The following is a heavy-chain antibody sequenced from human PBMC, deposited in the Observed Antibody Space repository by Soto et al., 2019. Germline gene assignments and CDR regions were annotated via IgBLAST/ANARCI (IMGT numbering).Heavy chain of an antibody. CDR2: INSDGSST. V-gene: IGHV3-74*01. CDR1: GFTFSSYW. CDR3: ARDDRDSNYGFP. Sequence: EVQLVESGGGLVQPGGSLRLSCAASGFTFSSYWMHWVRQAPGKGLVWVSHINSDGSSTSYADSVKGRFTISRDNAKNTLYLQMNSLRAEDTAVYYCARDDRDSNYGFPWGQGTLVTVSS. D-gene: IGHD4-4*01. J-gene: IGHJ5*02.